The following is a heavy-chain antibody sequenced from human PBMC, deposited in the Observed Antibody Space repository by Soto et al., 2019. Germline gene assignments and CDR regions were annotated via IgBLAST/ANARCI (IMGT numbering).Heavy chain of an antibody. V-gene: IGHV3-30*18. Sequence: PGGSLRLSCAASGFTFSSYGMHWVRQAPGKGLEWVAVISYDGSNKYYADSVKGRFTISRDNSKNTLYLQMNSLRAEDTAVYYGAKGEHYYDSSGYYDYFDYWGQGTLVTVSS. CDR2: ISYDGSNK. D-gene: IGHD3-22*01. CDR1: GFTFSSYG. J-gene: IGHJ4*02. CDR3: AKGEHYYDSSGYYDYFDY.